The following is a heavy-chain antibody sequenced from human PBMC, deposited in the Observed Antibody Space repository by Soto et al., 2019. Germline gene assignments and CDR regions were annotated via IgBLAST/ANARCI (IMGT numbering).Heavy chain of an antibody. V-gene: IGHV4-4*02. CDR2: IYHSGST. D-gene: IGHD1-26*01. CDR3: ARVSGSYYYGMDV. J-gene: IGHJ6*02. CDR1: GGSISSSNW. Sequence: TLSLTCAGSGGSISSSNWWSWLRPPPGKGLEWIGEIYHSGSTNYNPSLKSRVTISVDKSKNQFSLKLSSVTAADTGVYYCARVSGSYYYGMDVWGQGTTV.